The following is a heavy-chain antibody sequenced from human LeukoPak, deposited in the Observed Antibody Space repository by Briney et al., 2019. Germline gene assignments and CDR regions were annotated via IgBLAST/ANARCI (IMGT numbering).Heavy chain of an antibody. CDR2: IYSGGST. Sequence: GGSLRLSCAASGFTLSNAYMSWVRQAPGKGLEWVSVIYSGGSTYYADSVKGRFTISRDKSKNTVYLQMNSLRFEDTAMYYCARNWFDPWGQGTLVTVSS. V-gene: IGHV3-53*05. CDR1: GFTLSNAY. CDR3: ARNWFDP. J-gene: IGHJ5*02.